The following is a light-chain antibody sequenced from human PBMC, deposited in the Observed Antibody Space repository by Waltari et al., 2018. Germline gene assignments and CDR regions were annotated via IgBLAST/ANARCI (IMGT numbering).Light chain of an antibody. CDR1: IGAATSGNY. CDR2: DTS. Sequence: QAVVTQEPSLTVSPVGTVTLTCGSRIGAATSGNYPYWFQQRPGQAPRTLIYDTSNKHSWTPARFSGSLRGGKAALTLSGAQPEDEADYYCLVYYTGVGVFGGGTKLTVL. V-gene: IGLV7-46*01. CDR3: LVYYTGVGV. J-gene: IGLJ2*01.